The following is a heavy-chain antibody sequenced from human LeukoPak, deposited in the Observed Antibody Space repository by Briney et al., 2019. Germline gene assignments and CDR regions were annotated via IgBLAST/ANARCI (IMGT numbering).Heavy chain of an antibody. CDR2: IYYSGST. Sequence: SETLSLTCTVSGGSISSSSYYWGWIRQPPGKGLEWIGSIYYSGSTYYNPSLKSRVTISVDTSKNQFSLKLSSVTAADTAVYYRARQWGVAAIDYYMDVWGKGTTVTVSS. CDR3: ARQWGVAAIDYYMDV. CDR1: GGSISSSSYY. J-gene: IGHJ6*03. D-gene: IGHD2-15*01. V-gene: IGHV4-39*01.